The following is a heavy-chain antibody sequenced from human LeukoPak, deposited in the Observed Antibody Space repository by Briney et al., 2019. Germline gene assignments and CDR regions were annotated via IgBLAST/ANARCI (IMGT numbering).Heavy chain of an antibody. V-gene: IGHV1-2*02. D-gene: IGHD3-10*01. Sequence: ASVKVSCMPSGYTFTGYYMQWVRQAPGQGLEWMAWINPNSGGTNYAQKFQGRVTMTRDTSISTAYMELSRLRSDDTAVYYCARALPTMVRGLDVWGQGTTVSVSS. CDR2: INPNSGGT. J-gene: IGHJ6*02. CDR3: ARALPTMVRGLDV. CDR1: GYTFTGYY.